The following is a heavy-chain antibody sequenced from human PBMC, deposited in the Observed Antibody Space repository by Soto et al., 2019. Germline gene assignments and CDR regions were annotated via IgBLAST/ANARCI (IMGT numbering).Heavy chain of an antibody. D-gene: IGHD5-12*01. V-gene: IGHV1-3*01. Sequence: ASAKVSCNASGYTFTSYAMHWVRQAPGQRLDWMGRINAGTATTKYSQKFQGRVTITRDTSTSTAYMELSSLRSEDTAVYYCARDLRRDGYNCFDYWGQGTLVTVSS. CDR1: GYTFTSYA. CDR3: ARDLRRDGYNCFDY. CDR2: INAGTATT. J-gene: IGHJ4*02.